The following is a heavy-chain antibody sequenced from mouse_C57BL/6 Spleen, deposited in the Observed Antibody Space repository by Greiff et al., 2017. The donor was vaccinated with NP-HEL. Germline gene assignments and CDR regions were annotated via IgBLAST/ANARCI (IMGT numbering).Heavy chain of an antibody. Sequence: EVQLQQSGGDLVKPGGSLKLSCAASGFTFSSYGMSWVRQTPDKRLEWVATISSGGSYTYYPDSVKGRFTISRDNAKNTLYLQMSSLKSEDTAMYYCAREGVYFDYWGQGTTLTVSS. CDR1: GFTFSSYG. V-gene: IGHV5-6*01. CDR3: AREGVYFDY. J-gene: IGHJ2*01. CDR2: ISSGGSYT.